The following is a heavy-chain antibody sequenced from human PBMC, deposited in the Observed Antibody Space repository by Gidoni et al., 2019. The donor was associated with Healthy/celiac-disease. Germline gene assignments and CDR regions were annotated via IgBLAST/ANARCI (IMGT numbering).Heavy chain of an antibody. CDR1: GFTFSSYA. CDR2: ISGSGGST. V-gene: IGHV3-23*01. J-gene: IGHJ4*02. Sequence: EVQLLESGGGLVPPGGSLRLSCAASGFTFSSYAMSWVRQAPGKGLEWVSAISGSGGSTYYADSVKGRFTISRDNSKNTLYLQMNSLRAEDTAVYYCAKDFGYGGSGILRDFDYWGQGTLVTVSS. CDR3: AKDFGYGGSGILRDFDY. D-gene: IGHD3-10*01.